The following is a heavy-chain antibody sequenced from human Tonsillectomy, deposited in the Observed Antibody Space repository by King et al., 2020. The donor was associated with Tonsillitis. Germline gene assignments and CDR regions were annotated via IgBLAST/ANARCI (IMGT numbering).Heavy chain of an antibody. Sequence: VQLPQWGAGLLKPSETLSLTCAVYVGSFSGYYWSWIRQPPGKGLEWIGEINHSGSTNYNPSLKSRVTISVDTSKNQFSLKLSSVTAADTAVYYCARLNYDFWSGYFSDYWGQGTLVTVSS. D-gene: IGHD3-3*01. CDR2: INHSGST. V-gene: IGHV4-34*01. CDR1: VGSFSGYY. J-gene: IGHJ4*02. CDR3: ARLNYDFWSGYFSDY.